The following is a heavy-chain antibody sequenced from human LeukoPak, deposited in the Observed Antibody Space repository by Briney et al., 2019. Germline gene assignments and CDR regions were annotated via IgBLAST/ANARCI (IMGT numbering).Heavy chain of an antibody. V-gene: IGHV3-23*01. D-gene: IGHD2-2*03. CDR3: AKDSHWILFDD. Sequence: GGSLRLSCAASEFSVGSNYMTWVRQAPGKGLEWVSGIGGSGTRTYYADSVKGRFTISRDNSKDTLYLQMNSLRDEDTAVYYCAKDSHWILFDDWGQGTLVTVSS. CDR1: EFSVGSNY. J-gene: IGHJ4*02. CDR2: IGGSGTRT.